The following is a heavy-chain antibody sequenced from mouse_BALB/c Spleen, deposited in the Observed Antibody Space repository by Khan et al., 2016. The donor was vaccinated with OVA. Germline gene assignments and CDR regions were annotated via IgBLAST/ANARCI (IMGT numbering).Heavy chain of an antibody. Sequence: EVELVESGGDLVKPGGSLKLSCAASGFTFSTYGMSWVRQTPDKRLEWVATISSGGSYTYYVDSVKGRFTISRDNAKNNLYLQMSSLKTEDTAMYYCARLAYYYNREGFAYWGQGTLVTVSA. CDR3: ARLAYYYNREGFAY. CDR1: GFTFSTYG. D-gene: IGHD1-1*01. J-gene: IGHJ3*01. CDR2: ISSGGSYT. V-gene: IGHV5-6*01.